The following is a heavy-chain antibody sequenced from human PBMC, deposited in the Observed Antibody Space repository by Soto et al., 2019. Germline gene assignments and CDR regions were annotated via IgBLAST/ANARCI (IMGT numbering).Heavy chain of an antibody. CDR2: ISGSGGST. Sequence: GSVRLSCAASGFIFSSYAMSWVRQAPGKGLEWVSAISGSGGSTYYADSVKGRFTISRDNSKNTLYLQMNSLRAEDTAVYYCAKDEMLVGGPSGYWGQGTLVTVSS. V-gene: IGHV3-23*01. J-gene: IGHJ4*02. D-gene: IGHD1-26*01. CDR1: GFIFSSYA. CDR3: AKDEMLVGGPSGY.